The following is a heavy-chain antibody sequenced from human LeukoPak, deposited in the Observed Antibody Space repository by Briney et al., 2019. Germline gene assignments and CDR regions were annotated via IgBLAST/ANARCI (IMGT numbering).Heavy chain of an antibody. D-gene: IGHD6-13*01. Sequence: SETLSLTCTVSGGSISSYYWSWIRQPPGKGLEWIGYIYYSGSTNYNPSLKSRVTISVDTSKNQFSLKLSSVTAADTAVYYCARGSTAAGCGYWGQGTLVTVSS. V-gene: IGHV4-59*08. J-gene: IGHJ4*02. CDR2: IYYSGST. CDR3: ARGSTAAGCGY. CDR1: GGSISSYY.